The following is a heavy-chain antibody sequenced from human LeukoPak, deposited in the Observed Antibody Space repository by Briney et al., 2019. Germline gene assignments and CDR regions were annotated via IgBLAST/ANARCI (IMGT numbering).Heavy chain of an antibody. CDR3: ARQWGFGSGWLLFDY. D-gene: IGHD6-19*01. CDR2: INLNSGDT. V-gene: IGHV1-2*02. CDR1: GYIFTGHY. Sequence: ASVKVSCKASGYIFTGHYIHWVRQAPGQGLEWMGWINLNSGDTNYAQKFQGRVTMTRDTSISTAYMELSRLRSDDTAVYYCARQWGFGSGWLLFDYWGQGTLVTVSS. J-gene: IGHJ4*02.